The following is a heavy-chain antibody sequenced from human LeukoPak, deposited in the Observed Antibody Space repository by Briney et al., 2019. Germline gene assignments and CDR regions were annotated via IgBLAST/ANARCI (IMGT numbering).Heavy chain of an antibody. CDR3: ARAESGSAFDP. V-gene: IGHV4-30-2*01. Sequence: PSETLSLTCAVSGGSISSGGYSWSWIRQPPGKGLEWIGYIYHSGSTYYNPSLKSRVTISVDRSKNQFSLKLSSVTVADTAVYYCARAESGSAFDPWGQGTLVTVSS. J-gene: IGHJ5*02. D-gene: IGHD3-10*01. CDR1: GGSISSGGYS. CDR2: IYHSGST.